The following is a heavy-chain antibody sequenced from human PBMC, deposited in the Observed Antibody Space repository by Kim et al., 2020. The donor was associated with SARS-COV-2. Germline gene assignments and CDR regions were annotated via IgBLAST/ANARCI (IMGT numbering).Heavy chain of an antibody. CDR3: SALLEGL. J-gene: IGHJ4*02. V-gene: IGHV3-73*01. CDR1: GFTFSGSD. Sequence: GGSLRLSCAASGFTFSGSDIHWVRQASGKGLEWVGRISIRGNNYATAYAASVEGRFTISRDDSKNTAYLQMNSLKTEDTAVYYCSALLEGLRGQGTRVTVSS. CDR2: ISIRGNNYAT. D-gene: IGHD4-17*01.